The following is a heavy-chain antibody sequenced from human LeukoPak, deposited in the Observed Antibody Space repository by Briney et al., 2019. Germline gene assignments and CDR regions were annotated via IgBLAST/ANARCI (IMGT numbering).Heavy chain of an antibody. Sequence: SETLSLTCTVSGGSISSSSYYWGWIRQPPGKGLEWIGSIYYSGSTYYNPSLKSRVTISVDTSKNQFSLKLSSVTAADTAVYYCARPAAGTAGYWGQGTLVTVSS. CDR1: GGSISSSSYY. V-gene: IGHV4-39*01. CDR2: IYYSGST. J-gene: IGHJ4*02. D-gene: IGHD6-13*01. CDR3: ARPAAGTAGY.